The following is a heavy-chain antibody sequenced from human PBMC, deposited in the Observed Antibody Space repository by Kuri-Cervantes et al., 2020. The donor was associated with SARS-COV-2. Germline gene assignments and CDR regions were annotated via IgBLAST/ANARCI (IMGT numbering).Heavy chain of an antibody. D-gene: IGHD6-13*01. CDR2: INHSGST. Sequence: ESLKISCAVYGGSFSGYYWSWIRQPPGKGLEWIGEINHSGSTNYNPSLKSRVTISVDTSKNQFSLKLSSVTAADTAVYYCARAKSIAAAGMHYFDYWGQGTLVTVSS. CDR3: ARAKSIAAAGMHYFDY. J-gene: IGHJ4*02. V-gene: IGHV4-34*01. CDR1: GGSFSGYY.